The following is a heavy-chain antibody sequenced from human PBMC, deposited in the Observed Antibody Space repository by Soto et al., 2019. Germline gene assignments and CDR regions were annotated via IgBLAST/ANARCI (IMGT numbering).Heavy chain of an antibody. CDR1: GYTFTSYG. D-gene: IGHD3-9*01. CDR3: ARALPPSNPSRLRYFDWPFDY. V-gene: IGHV1-18*04. CDR2: ISAYNGNT. Sequence: QVQLVQSGAEVKKPGASVKVSCKASGYTFTSYGISWVRQAPGQGLEWMGWISAYNGNTNYAQKLQGRVTMTTDTPTSTAYMELRSLRSDDTAVYYCARALPPSNPSRLRYFDWPFDYWGQGTLVTVPS. J-gene: IGHJ4*02.